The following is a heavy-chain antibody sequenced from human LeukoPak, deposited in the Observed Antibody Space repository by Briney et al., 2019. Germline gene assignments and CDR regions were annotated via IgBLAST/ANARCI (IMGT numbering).Heavy chain of an antibody. D-gene: IGHD3-22*01. V-gene: IGHV4-59*01. Sequence: PSETLSLTCTVSGGSISSYYWSWIRQPPGKGLDWIGYIYYSGSTNYNPSLKSRVTISVDTSKNQFSLKLSSVTAADTAVYYCARDTHYYDSSGYNMLDAFDIWGQGTMVTVSS. CDR2: IYYSGST. J-gene: IGHJ3*02. CDR3: ARDTHYYDSSGYNMLDAFDI. CDR1: GGSISSYY.